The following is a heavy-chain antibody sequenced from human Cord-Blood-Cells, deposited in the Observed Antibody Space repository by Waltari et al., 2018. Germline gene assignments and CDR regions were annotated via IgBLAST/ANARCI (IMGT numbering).Heavy chain of an antibody. D-gene: IGHD6-13*01. CDR1: GFTFSSYA. V-gene: IGHV3-23*01. CDR2: ISGSGGST. CDR3: VKESRIGYSSSWYD. Sequence: EVQLLESGGGLVQPGGSLRLSCAASGFTFSSYAMSWVRQAQGKGLEWVPAISGSGGSTYYADSVKGRFTISRDNSKNTLYLQMNSLRAEDTAVYYCVKESRIGYSSSWYDWGQGTLVTVSS. J-gene: IGHJ4*02.